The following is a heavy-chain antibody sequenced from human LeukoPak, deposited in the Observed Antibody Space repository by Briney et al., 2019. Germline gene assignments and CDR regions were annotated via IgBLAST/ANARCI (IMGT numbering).Heavy chain of an antibody. CDR3: AKDVGAARRFFDY. V-gene: IGHV3-23*01. J-gene: IGHJ4*02. CDR1: GFTFSNYA. D-gene: IGHD6-6*01. CDR2: ISGSDGGT. Sequence: PGGSLRLSCAASGFTFSNYAMSWVRQAPGKGLEWVSAISGSDGGTFYADSVQGRFTISRDNSKNTLYLQMNSLRAEDTAVYYCAKDVGAARRFFDYWGQGTLVTVSS.